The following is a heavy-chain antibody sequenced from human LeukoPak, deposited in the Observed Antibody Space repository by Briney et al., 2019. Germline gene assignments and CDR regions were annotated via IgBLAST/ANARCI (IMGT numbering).Heavy chain of an antibody. CDR3: ARDTILSSTENWFDP. J-gene: IGHJ5*02. CDR1: GGSISSYY. D-gene: IGHD2-2*01. Sequence: SETLSLTCAVSGGSISSYYWSWIRQPAGKGLEWIGRIYTSGSTNYNPSLKSRVTMSVDTSKNQFSLKLSSVTAADTAVYYCARDTILSSTENWFDPWGQGTLVTVSS. CDR2: IYTSGST. V-gene: IGHV4-4*07.